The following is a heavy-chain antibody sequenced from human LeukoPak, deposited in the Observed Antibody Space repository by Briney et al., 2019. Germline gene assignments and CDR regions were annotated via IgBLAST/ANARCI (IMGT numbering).Heavy chain of an antibody. J-gene: IGHJ3*02. V-gene: IGHV3-23*01. CDR3: AKATLTTVNPDAFDI. CDR1: GFTFSSYA. Sequence: GGSLRLSCTVSGFTFSSYAMSWVRQAPGKGLEWVATITGSGGNTYYADSVKGRFTISRDNSKNTLYLQMNSLRAEDAAVYYCAKATLTTVNPDAFDIWGQGTMVTVSS. CDR2: ITGSGGNT. D-gene: IGHD4-11*01.